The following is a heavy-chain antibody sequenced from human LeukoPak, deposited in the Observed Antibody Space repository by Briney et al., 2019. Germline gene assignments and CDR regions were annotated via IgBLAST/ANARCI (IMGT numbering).Heavy chain of an antibody. Sequence: KNGESLKISCKGSGYGFTNNWIGWVRQMPGKGLEWMGITYPGDSNTRYSPSFQGQVTISADKSISSAYLQWSSLKASDTAMYYCVRSPACSSGTCYPNWFDPWGQGTLVTVSS. D-gene: IGHD2-2*01. J-gene: IGHJ5*02. CDR3: VRSPACSSGTCYPNWFDP. CDR2: TYPGDSNT. V-gene: IGHV5-51*01. CDR1: GYGFTNNW.